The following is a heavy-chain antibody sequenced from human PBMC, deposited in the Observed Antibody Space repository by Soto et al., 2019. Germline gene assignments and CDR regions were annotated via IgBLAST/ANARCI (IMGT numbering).Heavy chain of an antibody. V-gene: IGHV4-34*01. Sequence: SETLSLTCAVYGGSFSGYYWSWIRQPPGKGLEWIGEINHSGSTNYNPSLKSRVTISVDTSKNQFSLKLSSVTAADTAVYYCARDNYDPLDYWGQGTLVTVS. CDR3: ARDNYDPLDY. J-gene: IGHJ4*02. D-gene: IGHD3-16*01. CDR1: GGSFSGYY. CDR2: INHSGST.